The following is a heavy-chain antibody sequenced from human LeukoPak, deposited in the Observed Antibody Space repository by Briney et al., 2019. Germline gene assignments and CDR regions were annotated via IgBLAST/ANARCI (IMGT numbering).Heavy chain of an antibody. CDR1: GGSFSGYY. CDR3: ARTAVVPAASYQLSYLRRSYYFDY. CDR2: INHSGGT. V-gene: IGHV4-34*01. D-gene: IGHD2-2*01. J-gene: IGHJ4*02. Sequence: SETLSLTCAVYGGSFSGYYWSRIRQPPGKGLEWMGEINHSGGTTYNPSLKSRVTISVDTSKNQFSLKLSSVTAADTAVYYCARTAVVPAASYQLSYLRRSYYFDYWGQGTLVTVSS.